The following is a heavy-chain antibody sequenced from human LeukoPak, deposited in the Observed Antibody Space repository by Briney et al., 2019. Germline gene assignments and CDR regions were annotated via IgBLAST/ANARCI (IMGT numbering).Heavy chain of an antibody. CDR2: IRYDGSNK. J-gene: IGHJ3*02. CDR3: AKFSRDYGVNDAFDI. Sequence: GGSLRLSCAASGFTFSSYGMHWVRQAPGKGLEWVAFIRYDGSNKYYADSVKGRFTISGDNSKNTLYLQMNSLRAEDTAVYYCAKFSRDYGVNDAFDIWGQGTMVTVSS. V-gene: IGHV3-30*02. D-gene: IGHD4-17*01. CDR1: GFTFSSYG.